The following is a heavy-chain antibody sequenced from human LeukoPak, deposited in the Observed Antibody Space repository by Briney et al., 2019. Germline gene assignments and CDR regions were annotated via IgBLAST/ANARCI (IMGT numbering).Heavy chain of an antibody. CDR1: GFTFSSYW. Sequence: GSLRLSCAASGFTFSSYWMSWVRQAPGKGLEWVANIKQDGSEKYYVDSVKGRFTISRDNAKNSLYLQMNSLRAEDTAVYYCARISIVRSTVFLYYYDSSGYYLFDYWGQGTLVTVSS. D-gene: IGHD3-22*01. CDR3: ARISIVRSTVFLYYYDSSGYYLFDY. J-gene: IGHJ4*02. CDR2: IKQDGSEK. V-gene: IGHV3-7*01.